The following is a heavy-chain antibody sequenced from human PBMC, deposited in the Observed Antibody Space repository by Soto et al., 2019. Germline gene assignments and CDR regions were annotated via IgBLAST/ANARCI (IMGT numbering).Heavy chain of an antibody. CDR1: GGSISSGGYS. CDR2: IYHSGST. J-gene: IGHJ5*02. V-gene: IGHV4-30-2*01. Sequence: PSETLSLTCAVSGGSISSGGYSWSWIRQPPGKGLEWIGYIYHSGSTYYNPSLKSRVTISVDRSKNQFSLKLSSVTAADTAVYYCARDRRLITMVRGVSLWFDPWGQGTLVTSPQ. D-gene: IGHD3-10*01. CDR3: ARDRRLITMVRGVSLWFDP.